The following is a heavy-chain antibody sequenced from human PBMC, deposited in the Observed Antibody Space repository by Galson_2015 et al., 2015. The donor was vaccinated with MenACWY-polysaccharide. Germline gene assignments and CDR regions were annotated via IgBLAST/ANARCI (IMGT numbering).Heavy chain of an antibody. CDR2: ISKRGDSI. V-gene: IGHV3-11*01. CDR1: GFSLGAWY. Sequence: SLRLSCAASGFSLGAWYMSWIRQAPGKGLEWLSYISKRGDSIYYGDSVKGRFAISRDNAKNSLYLQLNSLEVEDTAIYYCARGHYGLDVWGQGTTVTVSS. CDR3: ARGHYGLDV. J-gene: IGHJ6*02.